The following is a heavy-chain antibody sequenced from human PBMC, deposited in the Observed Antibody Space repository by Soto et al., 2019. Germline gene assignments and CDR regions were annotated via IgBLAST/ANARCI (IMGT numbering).Heavy chain of an antibody. CDR2: ISPDGSDA. CDR3: ASLDSALPVVPAVVQDF. Sequence: EVQLVESGGALVQPGGPLRLSCEASGFTFSTSWMNWIRQVPGKGLVWVSRISPDGSDASYADSVQGRFTVSRDNAKNMLFLQMYSLRAEDTAIYYCASLDSALPVVPAVVQDFWGRGTLVTVSS. V-gene: IGHV3-74*01. D-gene: IGHD2-2*01. J-gene: IGHJ4*02. CDR1: GFTFSTSW.